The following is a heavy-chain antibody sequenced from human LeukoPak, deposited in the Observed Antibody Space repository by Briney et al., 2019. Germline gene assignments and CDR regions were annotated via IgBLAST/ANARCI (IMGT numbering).Heavy chain of an antibody. V-gene: IGHV3-23*01. CDR2: ISGSGGNT. D-gene: IGHD6-13*01. CDR1: GFTFTSYA. J-gene: IGHJ4*02. CDR3: AKKGIAAAGPANFDY. Sequence: GGSLRLSCAASGFTFTSYAMSWVRQAPGKRLEWVSAISGSGGNTYYADSVKGRFTISRDNSKNTLYLQMNNLGAEDTAVYYCAKKGIAAAGPANFDYWGQGTLVTVSS.